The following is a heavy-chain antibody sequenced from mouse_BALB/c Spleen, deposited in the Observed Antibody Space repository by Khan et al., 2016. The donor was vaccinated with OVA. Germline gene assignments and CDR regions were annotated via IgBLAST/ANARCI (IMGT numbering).Heavy chain of an antibody. J-gene: IGHJ1*01. V-gene: IGHV3-2*02. CDR1: DYSITIDYA. CDR3: AKYPFITTPATWFFDV. D-gene: IGHD1-2*01. Sequence: EVQLQESGPGLVKPSQSLSLTCTISDYSITIDYAWNWIRQFPGNKLEWMGYISYSGTTSYNPSLKSRLSITRDTSKDQFFLQLSSLTAEDTATYYCAKYPFITTPATWFFDVWGAGTTVTVSS. CDR2: ISYSGTT.